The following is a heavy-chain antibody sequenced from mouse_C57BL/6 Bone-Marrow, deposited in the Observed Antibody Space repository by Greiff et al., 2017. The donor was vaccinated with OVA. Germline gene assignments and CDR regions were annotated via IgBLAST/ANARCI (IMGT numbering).Heavy chain of an antibody. J-gene: IGHJ4*01. CDR1: GYTFTSYG. CDR2: IYPRSGNT. Sequence: QVQLQQSGAELASPGASVKLSCKASGYTFTSYGISWVKQRTGQGLEWIGEIYPRSGNTYYNEKFKGKATLTADKSSSTAYMELRSLTSEDSAVYFCARGYSNSYYYAMDYWGQGTSVTVSS. V-gene: IGHV1-81*01. CDR3: ARGYSNSYYYAMDY. D-gene: IGHD2-5*01.